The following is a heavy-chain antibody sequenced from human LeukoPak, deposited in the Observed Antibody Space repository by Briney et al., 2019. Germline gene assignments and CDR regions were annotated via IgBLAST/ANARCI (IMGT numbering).Heavy chain of an antibody. CDR2: ISWNSGSI. CDR3: TRENYGDYVRDYYYGMDV. J-gene: IGHJ6*02. CDR1: GFTFDDYA. D-gene: IGHD4-17*01. V-gene: IGHV3-9*01. Sequence: GGSLRLSCAASGFTFDDYAMHWVRQAPGKGLEWVSGISWNSGSIGYADSVKGRFTISRDNAKNSLYLQMNSLRAEDTAVYYCTRENYGDYVRDYYYGMDVWGQGTTVTVSS.